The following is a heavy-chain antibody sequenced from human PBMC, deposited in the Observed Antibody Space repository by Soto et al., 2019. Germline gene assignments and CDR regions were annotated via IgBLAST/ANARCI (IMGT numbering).Heavy chain of an antibody. CDR1: GGSISSYY. CDR3: ARHIHYGTTDWFDP. V-gene: IGHV4-59*08. D-gene: IGHD4-17*01. CDR2: IYYSGNT. Sequence: SETLSLTCTVSGGSISSYYWSWIRQPPGKGLEWIGYIYYSGNTNYNPSLKSRVTMSVDTSKNQSSLKLSSVTAADTAVYYCARHIHYGTTDWFDPCGQGTLVTVSS. J-gene: IGHJ5*02.